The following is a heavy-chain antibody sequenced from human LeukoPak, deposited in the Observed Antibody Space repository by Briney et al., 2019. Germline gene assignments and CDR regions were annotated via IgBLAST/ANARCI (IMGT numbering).Heavy chain of an antibody. CDR1: GFTFSNYE. V-gene: IGHV3-48*03. D-gene: IGHD1-1*01. J-gene: IGHJ6*03. Sequence: GGSLRLSSAASGFTFSNYEMHWVRQAPGKGLEWVSYISSSGSDVYYADSVKGRFTISRDNAKNSLYLHMNSLRAEDTAVYYCARLAGTSRGAYYYYYMDVWGKGTTVTISS. CDR2: ISSSGSDV. CDR3: ARLAGTSRGAYYYYYMDV.